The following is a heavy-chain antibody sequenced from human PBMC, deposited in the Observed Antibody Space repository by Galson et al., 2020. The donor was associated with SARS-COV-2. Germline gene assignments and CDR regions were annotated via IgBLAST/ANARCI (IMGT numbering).Heavy chain of an antibody. CDR2: ISAYNGNT. V-gene: IGHV1-18*04. CDR3: ARDRLRYFDWLLQGTNYYCMDV. D-gene: IGHD3-9*01. Sequence: ASVKVSCKASGYTFTSYGISWVRQAPGQGLEWMGWISAYNGNTNYAQKLQGRVTMTTDTSTSTAYMELRSLRSDDTAVYYCARDRLRYFDWLLQGTNYYCMDVWGQGTTVTVSS. CDR1: GYTFTSYG. J-gene: IGHJ6*02.